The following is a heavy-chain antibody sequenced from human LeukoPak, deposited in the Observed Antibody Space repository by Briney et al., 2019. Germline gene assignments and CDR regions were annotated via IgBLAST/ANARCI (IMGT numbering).Heavy chain of an antibody. CDR3: ARDYGSGGGYNWFDP. CDR2: INSDGSST. D-gene: IGHD3-10*01. V-gene: IGHV3-74*01. J-gene: IGHJ5*02. CDR1: GFTFSSYW. Sequence: GGSLRLSCAASGFTFSSYWMHWVRQAPGKGLVWVSRINSDGSSTNYADSVKGRFTISRDNDKNTLYLQMNSLRVEDTAVYFCARDYGSGGGYNWFDPWGQGTLVTVSS.